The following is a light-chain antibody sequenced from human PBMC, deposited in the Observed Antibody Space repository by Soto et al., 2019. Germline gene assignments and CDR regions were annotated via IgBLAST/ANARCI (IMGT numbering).Light chain of an antibody. CDR1: SSNIGSNY. CDR2: TNN. V-gene: IGLV1-47*01. Sequence: QSVLTQPPSASGTPGQRVTISCSGSSSNIGSNYVYWYQQLPGTAPKLLIYTNNQRPSGVPDRFSGSKSGTSASLAISGLRSEDEAYYYCATWEDTLSGPYVVFGGGTKVTVL. CDR3: ATWEDTLSGPYVV. J-gene: IGLJ2*01.